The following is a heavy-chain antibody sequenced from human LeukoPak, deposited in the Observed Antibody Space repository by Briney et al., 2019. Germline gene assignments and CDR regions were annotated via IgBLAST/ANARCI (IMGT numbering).Heavy chain of an antibody. J-gene: IGHJ4*02. CDR2: IIPIFGTA. Sequence: SVKVSCKASGGTFSSYAISWVRQAPGQGLEWMGGIIPIFGTANYVQKFQGRVTITADESTSTAYMELSSLRSEDTAVYYCARAVVGAKGGRFDYWGQGTLVTVSS. D-gene: IGHD1-26*01. CDR3: ARAVVGAKGGRFDY. CDR1: GGTFSSYA. V-gene: IGHV1-69*13.